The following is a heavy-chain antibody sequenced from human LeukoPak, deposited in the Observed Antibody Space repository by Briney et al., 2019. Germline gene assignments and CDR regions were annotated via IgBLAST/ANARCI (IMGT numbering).Heavy chain of an antibody. CDR3: AKGATFDY. Sequence: GGSLRLSCAASGFTFDDYAMHWVRQAPGKGLEWVSGISWDSGSIGYADSVKGRFTISRDNAKNSLYLQMNSLRAEDTALYYCAKGATFDYWGQGTLVTVSS. V-gene: IGHV3-9*01. CDR1: GFTFDDYA. J-gene: IGHJ4*02. CDR2: ISWDSGSI.